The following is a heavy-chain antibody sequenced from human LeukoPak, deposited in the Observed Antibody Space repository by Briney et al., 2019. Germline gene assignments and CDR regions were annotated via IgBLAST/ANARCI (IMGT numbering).Heavy chain of an antibody. CDR1: GYTFTGYY. J-gene: IGHJ5*02. D-gene: IGHD3-3*01. Sequence: GASVKVSCKASGYTFTGYYMHWVRQAPGQGLEWMGWINPNSGGTNYAQKFQGRVTMTRDTSISTAYMELSRLRSDDTAVYYCARVMTIFLRGDWFDPWGQGTLVTVSS. V-gene: IGHV1-2*02. CDR3: ARVMTIFLRGDWFDP. CDR2: INPNSGGT.